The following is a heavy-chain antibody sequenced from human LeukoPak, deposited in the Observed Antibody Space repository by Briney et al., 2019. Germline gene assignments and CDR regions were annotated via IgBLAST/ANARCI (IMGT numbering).Heavy chain of an antibody. CDR3: ARVDPRQQGGA. J-gene: IGHJ4*02. D-gene: IGHD3-16*01. CDR2: IYCSGST. Sequence: SETLSLTCTVSGRSISSGGYYWSWIRQHPGKGLEWIGYIYCSGSTYYNPSLKSRVTISVDTSKNQFSLKLSSVTAADTAVYYCARVDPRQQGGAWGQGTLVTVSS. CDR1: GRSISSGGYY. V-gene: IGHV4-31*03.